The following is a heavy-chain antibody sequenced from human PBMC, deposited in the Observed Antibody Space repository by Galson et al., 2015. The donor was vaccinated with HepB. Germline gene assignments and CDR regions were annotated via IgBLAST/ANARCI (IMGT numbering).Heavy chain of an antibody. CDR1: GDSVSSNSAA. Sequence: CAISGDSVSSNSAAWNWIRQSPSRGLEWLGRTYYRSKWYNDYAVSVKSRITINPDTSKNQFSLQLNSVTPADTAVYYCARGLGVGATGSFDYWGQGTLVTVSS. D-gene: IGHD1-26*01. J-gene: IGHJ4*02. V-gene: IGHV6-1*01. CDR3: ARGLGVGATGSFDY. CDR2: TYYRSKWYN.